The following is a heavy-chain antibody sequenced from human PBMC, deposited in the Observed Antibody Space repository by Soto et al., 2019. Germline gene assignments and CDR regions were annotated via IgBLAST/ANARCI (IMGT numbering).Heavy chain of an antibody. V-gene: IGHV4-61*01. CDR2: IYYSGST. Sequence: SETLSLTCTVSGGSVSSGSYYWSWIRQPPGKGLEWIGYIYYSGSTNYNPSLKSRVTISVDTSKNQFSLKLSSVTAADTAVYYCARDLVMAAGYYYYGMDVWGQGTTVTVSS. D-gene: IGHD6-13*01. CDR1: GGSVSSGSYY. CDR3: ARDLVMAAGYYYYGMDV. J-gene: IGHJ6*02.